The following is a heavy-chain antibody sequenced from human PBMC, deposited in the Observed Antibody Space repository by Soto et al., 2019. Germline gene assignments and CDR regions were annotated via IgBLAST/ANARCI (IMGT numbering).Heavy chain of an antibody. Sequence: QVQLVESGGGVVQPGRSLRLSCAASGFTFSSYGMHWVRQAPGKGLEWVAVIWYDGSNKYYADSVKGRFTISRDNSKNMLYLQMNSLRAEDTAVYYCARGRGVSTRAYYYYMDVWGKGTTVTVSS. CDR2: IWYDGSNK. CDR3: ARGRGVSTRAYYYYMDV. D-gene: IGHD2-8*01. CDR1: GFTFSSYG. J-gene: IGHJ6*03. V-gene: IGHV3-33*01.